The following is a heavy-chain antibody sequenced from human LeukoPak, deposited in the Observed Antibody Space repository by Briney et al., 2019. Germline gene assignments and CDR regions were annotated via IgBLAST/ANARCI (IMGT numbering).Heavy chain of an antibody. D-gene: IGHD6-13*01. Sequence: PSETLSLTCAAYGGSFSGYYWSWIRQPPGKGLEWIGEINHSGSTNYNPSLKSRVTISVDTSKNQFSLKLSSVTAADTAVYYCARLGAAGTSRWGQGTLVTVSS. CDR2: INHSGST. CDR3: ARLGAAGTSR. V-gene: IGHV4-34*01. J-gene: IGHJ4*02. CDR1: GGSFSGYY.